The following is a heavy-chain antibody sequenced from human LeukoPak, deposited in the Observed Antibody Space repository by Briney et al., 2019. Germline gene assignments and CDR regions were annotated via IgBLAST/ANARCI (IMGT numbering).Heavy chain of an antibody. Sequence: ASVKVSCKASGYTFTSYYMHWVRQAPGQGLEWMGIINPSGGSTSYAQKFQGRVTMTRDTSTSTVYMELSSLRSEDTAVYYCARDAYYYDSSGYSYYWGQGTLVTVSS. D-gene: IGHD3-22*01. CDR3: ARDAYYYDSSGYSYY. CDR2: INPSGGST. CDR1: GYTFTSYY. V-gene: IGHV1-46*01. J-gene: IGHJ4*02.